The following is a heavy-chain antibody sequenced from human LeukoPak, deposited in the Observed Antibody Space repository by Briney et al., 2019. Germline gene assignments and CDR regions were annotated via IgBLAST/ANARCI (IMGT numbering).Heavy chain of an antibody. Sequence: SETLSLTCSVSGFSVSSAYYWGWIRQPPGKGLEWIGSNYHSGSTYYNPSLKSRITISVDTSKNQFSLKLSSVTAADTAVYYCARSNPRAAAGDYWGQGTLVTVSS. D-gene: IGHD6-13*01. V-gene: IGHV4-38-2*02. CDR2: NYHSGST. J-gene: IGHJ4*02. CDR3: ARSNPRAAAGDY. CDR1: GFSVSSAYY.